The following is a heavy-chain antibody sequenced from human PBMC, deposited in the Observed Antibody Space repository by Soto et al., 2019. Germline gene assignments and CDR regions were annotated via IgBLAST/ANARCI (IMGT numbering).Heavy chain of an antibody. V-gene: IGHV3-64D*06. CDR1: GFTFSSYA. J-gene: IGHJ4*02. D-gene: IGHD1-26*01. CDR2: ISSNGGST. Sequence: GGSLRISCSASGFTFSSYAMHWVRPAPGKGLEYVSAISSNGGSTYYADSVKGRFTISRDNSKNTLYLLMSSLRAEDTAVYYCVKRGTYSYYFDYWGQGTLVTVSS. CDR3: VKRGTYSYYFDY.